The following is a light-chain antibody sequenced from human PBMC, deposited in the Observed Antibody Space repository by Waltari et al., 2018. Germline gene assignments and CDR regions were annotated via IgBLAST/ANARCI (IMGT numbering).Light chain of an antibody. J-gene: IGKJ1*01. CDR2: GAS. V-gene: IGKV3-20*01. CDR1: QSVGRA. Sequence: EIVLTQSPGTLSLSPGDRATLSCWASQSVGRALAWYQQKLGQAPRHLIYGASTMASGVPDRFSGSGSGTDFSLTINRLEPEDFAVYYCQHYVRLPVTFGQGTKVEIK. CDR3: QHYVRLPVT.